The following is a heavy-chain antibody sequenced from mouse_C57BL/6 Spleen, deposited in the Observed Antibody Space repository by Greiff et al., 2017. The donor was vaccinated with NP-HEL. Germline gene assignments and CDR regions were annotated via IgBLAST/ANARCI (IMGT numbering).Heavy chain of an antibody. CDR2: IDPSDSYT. J-gene: IGHJ4*01. Sequence: QVHVKQPGAELVKPGASVKLSCKASGYTFTSYWMQWVKQRPGQGLEWIGEIDPSDSYTNYNQKFKGKATLTVDTSSSTAYMQLSSLTSEDSAVYYCARFESYYAMDYWGQGTSVTVSS. V-gene: IGHV1-50*01. CDR1: GYTFTSYW. CDR3: ARFESYYAMDY.